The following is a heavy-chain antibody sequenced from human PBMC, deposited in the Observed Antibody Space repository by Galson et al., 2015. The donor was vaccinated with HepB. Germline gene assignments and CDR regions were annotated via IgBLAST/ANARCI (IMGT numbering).Heavy chain of an antibody. Sequence: SLRLSCAASGFIFSSKSMSWVRQAPGKGLEWVSIIYSGGNTYHADSVKGRFTTSRDNSNNIVYLQMNRLRAEDTAVYYCARRGYGDYSPFDYWGQGTLVTVSS. J-gene: IGHJ4*02. CDR3: ARRGYGDYSPFDY. CDR1: GFIFSSKS. CDR2: IYSGGNT. D-gene: IGHD4-17*01. V-gene: IGHV3-53*01.